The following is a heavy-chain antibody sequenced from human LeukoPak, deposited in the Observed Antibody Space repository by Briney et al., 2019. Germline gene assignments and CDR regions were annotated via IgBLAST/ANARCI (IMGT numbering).Heavy chain of an antibody. J-gene: IGHJ4*02. Sequence: SETLSLTCAVSGYSISSGYYWGWIRQPPGKGLEWIGSIYHSGSTYYNPSLKSRVTISVDTSKNQFSLKLSSVTAADTAVYYCARDMMRFGELFQGSYYFDYWGQGTLVTVSS. D-gene: IGHD3-10*01. CDR3: ARDMMRFGELFQGSYYFDY. CDR1: GYSISSGYY. V-gene: IGHV4-38-2*02. CDR2: IYHSGST.